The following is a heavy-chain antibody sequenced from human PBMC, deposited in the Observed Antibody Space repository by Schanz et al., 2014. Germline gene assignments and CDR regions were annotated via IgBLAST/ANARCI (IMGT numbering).Heavy chain of an antibody. V-gene: IGHV3-74*01. J-gene: IGHJ3*02. CDR3: TRSYYDFSWGSYRFRAFDI. Sequence: EVILVESGGGAVRPGGSLRLSCAASGFTLSSYWMHWVRQVPGKGLEWVSCTNGDGTNAKYADSVKGRFTISRDNAKKTLSLQMISLRAEDTAIYFCTRSYYDFSWGSYRFRAFDIWGQGTTVIVSS. CDR2: TNGDGTNA. CDR1: GFTLSSYW. D-gene: IGHD3-16*02.